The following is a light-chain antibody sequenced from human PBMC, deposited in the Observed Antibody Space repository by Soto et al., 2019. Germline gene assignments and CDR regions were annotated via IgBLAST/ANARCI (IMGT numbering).Light chain of an antibody. Sequence: DIQMTQSPSSLSVSVGDRVTITCQASQDISNYLNWYQQKPGKAPKLLIYDASNLETGVPSRFSGSGSGTDFTFTISSLQPEDIATYYCQQYDTLLTFGPGTKVDIK. CDR1: QDISNY. CDR2: DAS. V-gene: IGKV1-33*01. CDR3: QQYDTLLT. J-gene: IGKJ3*01.